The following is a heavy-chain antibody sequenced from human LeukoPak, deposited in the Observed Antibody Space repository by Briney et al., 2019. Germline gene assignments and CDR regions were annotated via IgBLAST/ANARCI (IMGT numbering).Heavy chain of an antibody. CDR2: INHSGST. J-gene: IGHJ4*02. Sequence: PSETLSLTCAVYGRSFSGYYWSWIRQPPGKGLEWIGEINHSGSTNYNPSLKSRVTISVDTSKNQFSLKLSSVTAADTAVYYSAGGRTMYYYGPRTGLYYFAYWGQGTLVTVSS. V-gene: IGHV4-34*01. D-gene: IGHD3-10*01. CDR3: AGGRTMYYYGPRTGLYYFAY. CDR1: GRSFSGYY.